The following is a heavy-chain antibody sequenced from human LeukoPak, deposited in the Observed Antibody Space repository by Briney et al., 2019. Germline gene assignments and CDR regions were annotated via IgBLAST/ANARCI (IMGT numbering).Heavy chain of an antibody. CDR3: TTDGVGVEGATYDN. CDR2: IKAKAHGGTI. J-gene: IGHJ4*02. Sequence: GGSLRLSCAAFGFTFINAWMAWVRQAPGKGLEWVGRIKAKAHGGTIEYAAPVKGRFTISRDDSKNTLYLQMNSLKTEDTAVYYCTTDGVGVEGATYDNWGQGTLVSVSS. D-gene: IGHD1-26*01. V-gene: IGHV3-15*01. CDR1: GFTFINAW.